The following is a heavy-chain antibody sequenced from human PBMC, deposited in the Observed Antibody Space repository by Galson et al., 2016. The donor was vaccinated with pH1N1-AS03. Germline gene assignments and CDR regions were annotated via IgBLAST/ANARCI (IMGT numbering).Heavy chain of an antibody. J-gene: IGHJ4*02. V-gene: IGHV3-23*01. CDR2: TSDSGT. D-gene: IGHD3-16*01. Sequence: SLRLSCAASGLTSSTYAMAWVRQAPGKGLEWVSATSDSGTFYTDSVKGRFTISRDDSRDTVYLQMNSLRAEDTALYYCAKGVSNSGDGGVAYWGQGTLVTVSS. CDR1: GLTSSTYA. CDR3: AKGVSNSGDGGVAY.